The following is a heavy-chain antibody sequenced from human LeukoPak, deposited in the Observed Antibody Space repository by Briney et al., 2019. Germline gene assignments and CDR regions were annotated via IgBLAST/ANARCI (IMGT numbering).Heavy chain of an antibody. D-gene: IGHD3-10*01. CDR2: ISLSGSAI. Sequence: GGSLRLSCVASGFTFHSYSMNWVRQAPGKGLEWVSYISLSGSAIYYADSVKGRFTISRDNAKNSLFLQMNSLRVEDTALYFCAREVYYGSGRRFDYWGQGTLVTVSS. J-gene: IGHJ4*02. CDR3: AREVYYGSGRRFDY. CDR1: GFTFHSYS. V-gene: IGHV3-48*01.